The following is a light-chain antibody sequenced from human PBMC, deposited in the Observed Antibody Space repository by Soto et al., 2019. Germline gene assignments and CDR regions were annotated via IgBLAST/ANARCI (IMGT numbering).Light chain of an antibody. V-gene: IGKV4-1*01. CDR2: WAS. CDR3: QQYYTTLS. Sequence: DIVMTQSPDSLAVSLGERATINCKSSQSVLYNSDNTNYLAWYQQKPGQPPKLLIYWASTPHSGVPDRFSGSGSGADFPLISSSLQAEDVAVYYCQQYYTTLSFGGGTKVEIK. J-gene: IGKJ4*01. CDR1: QSVLYNSDNTNY.